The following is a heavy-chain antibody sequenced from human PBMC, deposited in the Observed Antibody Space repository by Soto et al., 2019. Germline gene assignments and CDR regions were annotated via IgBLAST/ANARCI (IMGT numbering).Heavy chain of an antibody. CDR1: GGSISSYY. CDR3: ARSSLYDMYYFDY. CDR2: IYYSGST. D-gene: IGHD3-9*01. J-gene: IGHJ4*02. Sequence: PSKTLSLTCTVSGGSISSYYWSWIRQPPGKGLEWIGYIYYSGSTNYNPSLKSRVTISVDTSKNQFSLKLSSVTAADTAVYYCARSSLYDMYYFDYWGQGTLVTVS. V-gene: IGHV4-59*01.